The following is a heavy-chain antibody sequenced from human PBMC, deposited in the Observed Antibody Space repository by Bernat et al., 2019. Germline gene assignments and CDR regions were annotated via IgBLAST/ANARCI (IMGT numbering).Heavy chain of an antibody. V-gene: IGHV3-21*06. CDR1: GFTFSSYS. CDR3: ASAEDEYYFDY. Sequence: EVQLVESGGGLVKPGGSLRLSCAASGFTFSSYSMNWVRQAPGKGLEWVSSISGSSSYIYYADSVKGRFTISRDNGENSLYLQMNSLRAEDTAVYYCASAEDEYYFDYWGQGTLVTVSS. CDR2: ISGSSSYI. J-gene: IGHJ4*02.